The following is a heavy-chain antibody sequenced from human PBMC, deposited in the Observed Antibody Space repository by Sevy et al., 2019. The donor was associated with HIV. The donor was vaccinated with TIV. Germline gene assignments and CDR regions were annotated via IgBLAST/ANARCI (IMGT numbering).Heavy chain of an antibody. CDR1: GYSFTSYG. J-gene: IGHJ4*02. CDR3: ARDDCSSLSCHGSLLY. D-gene: IGHD2-2*01. V-gene: IGHV1-18*01. Sequence: ASVKVSCKASGYSFTSYGISWVRQAPGQGLEWMGGISTLNVNTNNAQKFQGRVTMTTDTSTSTAYMELRSLRSDDTAVYYCARDDCSSLSCHGSLLYWGQGTLVTVSS. CDR2: ISTLNVNT.